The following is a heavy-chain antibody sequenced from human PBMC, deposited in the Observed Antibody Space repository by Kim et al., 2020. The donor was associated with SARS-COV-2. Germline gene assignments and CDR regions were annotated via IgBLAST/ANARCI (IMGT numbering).Heavy chain of an antibody. V-gene: IGHV3-23*01. CDR3: AKGGPKLRFLEWLLNNYHLDV. CDR2: ISGSGGST. D-gene: IGHD3-3*01. Sequence: GGSLRLSCAASGFTFSSYAMSWVRQAPGKGLEWVSAISGSGGSTYYADSVKGRFTISRDNSKNTLYLQMNSLRAEDTAVYYCAKGGPKLRFLEWLLNNYHLDVWGQGTTVTVSS. J-gene: IGHJ6*02. CDR1: GFTFSSYA.